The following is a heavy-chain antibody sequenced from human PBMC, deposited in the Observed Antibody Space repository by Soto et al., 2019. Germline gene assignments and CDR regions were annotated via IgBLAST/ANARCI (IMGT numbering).Heavy chain of an antibody. J-gene: IGHJ5*02. Sequence: GASVKVSCKVSGYTLTELSMHWVRQAPGKGLEWMGGFDPEDGETIYAQKFQGRVTMTEDTSTDTAYMELSSLRSEDTAVYYCATPLLWFGTSPIPFDPWGQGTLVTVSS. V-gene: IGHV1-24*01. CDR3: ATPLLWFGTSPIPFDP. CDR1: GYTLTELS. CDR2: FDPEDGET. D-gene: IGHD3-10*01.